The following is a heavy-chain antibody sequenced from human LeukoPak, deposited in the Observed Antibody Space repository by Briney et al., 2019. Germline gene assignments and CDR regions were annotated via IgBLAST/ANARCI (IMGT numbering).Heavy chain of an antibody. J-gene: IGHJ6*02. V-gene: IGHV4-61*01. CDR2: IYYSGST. CDR1: GGSVSSGSYY. CDR3: AREKIVVVPAAIYYYYGMDV. Sequence: PSETLSLTCTVSGGSVSSGSYYWSWIRQPPGKGLEWIGYIYYSGSTNYSPSLKSRVTISVDTSKNQFSLKLSSVTAADTAVYYCAREKIVVVPAAIYYYYGMDVWGQGTTVTVSS. D-gene: IGHD2-2*01.